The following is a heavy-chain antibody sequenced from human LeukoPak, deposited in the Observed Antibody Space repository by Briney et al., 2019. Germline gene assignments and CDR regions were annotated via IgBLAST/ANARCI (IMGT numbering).Heavy chain of an antibody. CDR3: ARDLRTGVYYYYGMDV. CDR1: GGSFSGYY. D-gene: IGHD7-27*01. Sequence: SETLSLTCAVYGGSFSGYYWSWIRQPPGKGLEWIGEINHSGSTNYNPSLKGRVTISVDTSKNQFSLKLSSVTAADTAVYYCARDLRTGVYYYYGMDVWGQGTTVTVSS. CDR2: INHSGST. J-gene: IGHJ6*02. V-gene: IGHV4-34*01.